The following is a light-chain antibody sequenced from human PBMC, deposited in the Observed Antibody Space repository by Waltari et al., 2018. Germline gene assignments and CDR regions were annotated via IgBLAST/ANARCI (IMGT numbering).Light chain of an antibody. Sequence: DIQMTQSPSSLSASVGDRVSITCQASQDISYYLNWYQHKPGKAPKLLMYDASSLQTGVPLRFSGSGSGTNFTFTSHNLQPEDIATYYCQQYDNLPCTFGPGTKVDIK. CDR3: QQYDNLPCT. J-gene: IGKJ3*01. CDR1: QDISYY. CDR2: DAS. V-gene: IGKV1-33*01.